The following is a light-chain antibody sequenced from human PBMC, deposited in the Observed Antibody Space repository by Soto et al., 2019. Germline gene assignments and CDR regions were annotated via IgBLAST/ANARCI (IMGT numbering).Light chain of an antibody. CDR2: GAS. CDR3: HHYGASPKYT. J-gene: IGKJ2*01. Sequence: EIVLTQPPGTLSLSPGQRATLSCRASQSVSSSSLAWYQQRPGQAPRPLIYGASRRATGIPDRFSGSGSGTDFTLTISRLEPEDFAVYYWHHYGASPKYTFGQGTKLEIK. CDR1: QSVSSSS. V-gene: IGKV3-20*01.